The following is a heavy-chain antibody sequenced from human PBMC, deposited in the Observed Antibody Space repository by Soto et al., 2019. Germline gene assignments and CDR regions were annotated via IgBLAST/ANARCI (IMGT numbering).Heavy chain of an antibody. J-gene: IGHJ6*02. CDR2: IYHSGST. Sequence: PSETLSLTCAVSGGSISSSNWWSWVRQPPGKGLEWIGEIYHSGSTNYNPSLKSRVTISVDKSKNQFSLKLSSVTAADTAVYYCARDLSSSARYHYGMDVWGQGTTVTVSS. CDR1: GGSISSSNW. CDR3: ARDLSSSARYHYGMDV. D-gene: IGHD6-6*01. V-gene: IGHV4-4*02.